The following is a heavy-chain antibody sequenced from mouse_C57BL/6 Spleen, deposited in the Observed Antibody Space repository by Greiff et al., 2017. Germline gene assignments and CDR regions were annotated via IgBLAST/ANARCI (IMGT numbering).Heavy chain of an antibody. D-gene: IGHD2-4*01. J-gene: IGHJ4*01. V-gene: IGHV3-6*01. CDR2: ISYDGSN. Sequence: LKESGPGLVKPSQSLSLTCSVTGYSITSGYYWNWIRQFPGKKLEWMGYISYDGSNNYTPSPKNRISITRDTSKNQFFLKVKSVTTEDTATYYSARVIYYYYDEDAMDYWGQGTSGTVSS. CDR1: GYSITSGYY. CDR3: ARVIYYYYDEDAMDY.